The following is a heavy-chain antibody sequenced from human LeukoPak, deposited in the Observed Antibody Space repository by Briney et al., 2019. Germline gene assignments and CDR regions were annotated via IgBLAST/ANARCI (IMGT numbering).Heavy chain of an antibody. D-gene: IGHD3-9*01. CDR1: GFTFSSYW. V-gene: IGHV3-7*01. CDR2: IKQDGSEK. CDR3: ARDFDRSGDYHHFDV. Sequence: GGSLRLSCAASGFTFSSYWMSWVRQAPGKGLEWVANIKQDGSEKYYVDSVKGRFTISRDNAKNSLYLQMNSLRAEDTAVYYCARDFDRSGDYHHFDVWGQGTLVTVPS. J-gene: IGHJ4*02.